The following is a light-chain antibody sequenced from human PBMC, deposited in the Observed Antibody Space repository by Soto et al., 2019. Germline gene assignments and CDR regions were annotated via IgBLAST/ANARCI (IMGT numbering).Light chain of an antibody. CDR3: QQAETFPYT. V-gene: IGKV1-12*01. J-gene: IGKJ2*01. CDR1: QSIDNR. CDR2: AAS. Sequence: DILMTQSPSSVAASVGDRVTITCRASQSIDNRLAWYQQKPGQAPNLLIYAASSLQTAAPSRFSGSGFGTDFTLTISSLQPEDFATYYCQQAETFPYTFGQGTNLEI.